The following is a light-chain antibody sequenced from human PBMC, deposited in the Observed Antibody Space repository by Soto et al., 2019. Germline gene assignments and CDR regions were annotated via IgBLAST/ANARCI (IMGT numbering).Light chain of an antibody. CDR2: DTF. J-gene: IGKJ2*01. CDR3: QQRSNWPPGYT. Sequence: EIVLTQSPATLSLSPGERDTLSCRASQSFSSHLAWYQQKPGQAPKLLIYDTFNRATGIPARFNGSGSGTDFTLTISSLEPQDFAVYYCQQRSNWPPGYTFGQGTKLEIK. V-gene: IGKV3-11*01. CDR1: QSFSSH.